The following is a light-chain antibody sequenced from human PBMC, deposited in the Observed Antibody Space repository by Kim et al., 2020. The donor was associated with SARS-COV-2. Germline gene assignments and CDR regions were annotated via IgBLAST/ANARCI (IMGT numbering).Light chain of an antibody. CDR3: QDSSGPPWT. Sequence: ASIGDRVTITCRASQPISDYLSWYQKRPGKAPKLLVYAASTLESGVPSRFSGSGSGTTFTLTIKGLQLDDVATYYCQDSSGPPWTFGQGTKVDIK. CDR2: AAS. V-gene: IGKV1-39*01. J-gene: IGKJ1*01. CDR1: QPISDY.